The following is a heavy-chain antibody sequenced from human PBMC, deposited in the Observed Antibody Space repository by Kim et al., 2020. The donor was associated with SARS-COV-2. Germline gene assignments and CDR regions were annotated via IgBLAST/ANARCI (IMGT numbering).Heavy chain of an antibody. CDR1: GFTVSSNY. V-gene: IGHV3-53*01. D-gene: IGHD3-3*01. CDR3: ARGLRSKYYFDY. CDR2: IYSGGST. Sequence: GGSLRLSCAASGFTVSSNYMSWVRQAPGKGLEWVSVIYSGGSTYYADSVKGRFTISRDNSKNTLYLQMNSLRAEDTAVYYCARGLRSKYYFDYWGQGTLVTVSS. J-gene: IGHJ4*02.